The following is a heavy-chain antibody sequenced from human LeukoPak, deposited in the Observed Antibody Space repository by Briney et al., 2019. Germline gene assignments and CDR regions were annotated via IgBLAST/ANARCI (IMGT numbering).Heavy chain of an antibody. CDR1: GGSISSGSYY. Sequence: SETLSLTCTVSGGSISSGSYYWSWIRQPAGKGLEWIGRIYTSGSTNYNPSLKSRVTISVDTSKNQFSLKLSSVTAADTAVYYCARVSQRGFWSGYYLDYWGQGTLVTVSS. CDR2: IYTSGST. V-gene: IGHV4-61*02. D-gene: IGHD3-3*01. CDR3: ARVSQRGFWSGYYLDY. J-gene: IGHJ4*02.